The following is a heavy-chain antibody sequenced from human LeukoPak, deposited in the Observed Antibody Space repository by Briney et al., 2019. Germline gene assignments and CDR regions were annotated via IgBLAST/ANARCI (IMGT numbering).Heavy chain of an antibody. CDR2: INHSGST. CDR1: GGSFSGYY. Sequence: SETLSLTCAVYGGSFSGYYWSWIRQPPGKGLEWIGEINHSGSTNYNPSLKSRVTISVDTSKNQFSLKLSSVTAADTAVYYCARGITTVTPYYFDYWGQRTLVTVSS. V-gene: IGHV4-34*01. CDR3: ARGITTVTPYYFDY. D-gene: IGHD4-11*01. J-gene: IGHJ4*02.